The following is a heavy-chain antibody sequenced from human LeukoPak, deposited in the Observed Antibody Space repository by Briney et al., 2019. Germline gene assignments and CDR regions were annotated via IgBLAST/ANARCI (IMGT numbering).Heavy chain of an antibody. CDR1: GYTFTGYY. V-gene: IGHV1-2*02. J-gene: IGHJ5*02. D-gene: IGHD6-19*01. CDR2: INPNSGGT. CDR3: ARDSSGWYYNWFDP. Sequence: ASVKVSCTASGYTFTGYYMHWVRQAPGQGLEWMGWINPNSGGTNYAQKFQGRVTMTRDTSISTAYMELSRLRSDDTAVYYCARDSSGWYYNWFDPWGQGTLVTVSS.